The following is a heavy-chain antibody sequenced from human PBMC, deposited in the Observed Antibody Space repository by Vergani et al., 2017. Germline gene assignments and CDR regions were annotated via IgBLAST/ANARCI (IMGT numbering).Heavy chain of an antibody. D-gene: IGHD3-10*01. J-gene: IGHJ4*02. CDR3: AVRQRVNLVGGEIVTKRTVDY. CDR2: INNDGHT. V-gene: IGHV4-34*02. CDR1: CESFSSFY. Sequence: QVQLQQWGAGVVKPSGTLSLTCAVFCESFSSFYLRWIRQPPGTGLEWIGEINNDGHTNYNPSLESRVTVSRDTAKNQFSLNLMSVTAADTAMYYCAVRQRVNLVGGEIVTKRTVDYWSQGRLVTVSS.